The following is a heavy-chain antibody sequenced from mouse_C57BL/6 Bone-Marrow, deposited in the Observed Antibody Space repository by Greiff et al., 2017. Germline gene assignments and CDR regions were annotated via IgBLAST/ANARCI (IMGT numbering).Heavy chain of an antibody. J-gene: IGHJ3*01. Sequence: QVQLQQPGTELVKPGASVKLSCKASGYTFTSYWMHWVQQRPGQGLEWIGNINPSNGGPDYNEKFKSKATLTVDKSSSTAYMQLSSLTSEDSAVYYCARGVIRDLFAYWGQGTLVTVSA. V-gene: IGHV1-53*01. CDR1: GYTFTSYW. CDR2: INPSNGGP. D-gene: IGHD1-1*01. CDR3: ARGVIRDLFAY.